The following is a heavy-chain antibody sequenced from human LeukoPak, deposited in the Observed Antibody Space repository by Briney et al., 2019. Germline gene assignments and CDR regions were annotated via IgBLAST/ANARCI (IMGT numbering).Heavy chain of an antibody. J-gene: IGHJ5*02. D-gene: IGHD3-3*01. CDR2: IIPIFGTA. Sequence: SVKVSCKASGGTFSSYAISWVRQAPGQGLEWMGGIIPIFGTANYAQKFQGRVTITTDESTSSAYMELSSLRSEDTAVYYCAREAIFGVVDWFDPWGQGTLVTVSS. CDR3: AREAIFGVVDWFDP. V-gene: IGHV1-69*05. CDR1: GGTFSSYA.